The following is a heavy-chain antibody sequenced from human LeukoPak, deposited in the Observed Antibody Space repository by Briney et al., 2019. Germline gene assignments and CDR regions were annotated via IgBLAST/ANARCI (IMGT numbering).Heavy chain of an antibody. CDR2: IYPGDSDT. D-gene: IGHD1-26*01. CDR1: GYSFTSYW. Sequence: GESLKISCKGSGYSFTSYWIGWVRQMPGKGLEWMGIIYPGDSDTRYSPSFQGQVTISADKSISTAYLQWSSLKASDTAMYYCARQQYSGSYFLWFDPWGQGTLVTVSS. J-gene: IGHJ5*02. CDR3: ARQQYSGSYFLWFDP. V-gene: IGHV5-51*01.